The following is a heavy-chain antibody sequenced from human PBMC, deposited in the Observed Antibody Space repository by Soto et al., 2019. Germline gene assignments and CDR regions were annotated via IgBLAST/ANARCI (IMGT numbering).Heavy chain of an antibody. D-gene: IGHD6-19*01. Sequence: GASVKVSCKASGYTFTSYAMHWVRQAPGQRLEWMGWINAGNGNTEYSQEFQGRVTITRDTSASTAYMELSSLRSEDTAVYYCARDLIQRDVSSSGWYSPSYYYYGMDVWGQGTTVTVSS. CDR3: ARDLIQRDVSSSGWYSPSYYYYGMDV. J-gene: IGHJ6*02. CDR1: GYTFTSYA. CDR2: INAGNGNT. V-gene: IGHV1-3*01.